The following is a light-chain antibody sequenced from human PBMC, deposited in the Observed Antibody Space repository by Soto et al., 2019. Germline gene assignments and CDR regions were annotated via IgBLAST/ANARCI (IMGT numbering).Light chain of an antibody. Sequence: EIVVTQSPSLLSVSPGERVTLSCRASQSVISSIAWYQQKLGQAPRLLIYGASTRATGIPARFSGSGSGTAFFLPISSLQSEDFAMYYCQHYNNWLGTFGGGTKVEIK. CDR3: QHYNNWLGT. V-gene: IGKV3-15*01. CDR1: QSVISS. CDR2: GAS. J-gene: IGKJ4*01.